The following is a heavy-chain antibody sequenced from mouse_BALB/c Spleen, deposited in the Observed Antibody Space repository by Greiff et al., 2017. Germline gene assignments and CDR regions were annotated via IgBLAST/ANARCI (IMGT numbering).Heavy chain of an antibody. J-gene: IGHJ3*01. CDR1: GYSITSGYY. V-gene: IGHV3-6*02. Sequence: EVKLVESGPGLVKPSQSLSLTCSVTGYSITSGYYWNWIRQFPGNKLEWMGYISYDGSNNYNPSLKNRISITRDTSKNQFFLKLNSVTTEDTATYYCARSYYRYQFAYWGQGTLVTVSA. D-gene: IGHD2-14*01. CDR3: ARSYYRYQFAY. CDR2: ISYDGSN.